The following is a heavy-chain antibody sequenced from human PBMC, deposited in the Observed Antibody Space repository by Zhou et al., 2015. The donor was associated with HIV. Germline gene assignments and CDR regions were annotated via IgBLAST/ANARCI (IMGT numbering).Heavy chain of an antibody. CDR1: GGTFNNYA. V-gene: IGHV1-69*06. J-gene: IGHJ4*02. CDR2: IIPFFGTS. D-gene: IGHD3-3*02. Sequence: QVQLVQSGAEAKKPGSSVKVSCKASGGTFNNYAISWVRQAPGQGLEWMGGIIPFFGTSNYAQKFQDKYAQKFQGRVSITADRSTNTAYMELRSLTSEDTAVYYCARRSDISDYFDYWGQGTLVTVSS. CDR3: ARRSDISDYFDY.